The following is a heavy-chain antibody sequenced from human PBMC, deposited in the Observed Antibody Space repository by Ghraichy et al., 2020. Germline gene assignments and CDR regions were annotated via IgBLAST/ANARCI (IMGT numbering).Heavy chain of an antibody. V-gene: IGHV2-5*01. CDR3: AHEGDGSDNWLDA. CDR1: GFSLSATGVG. CDR2: IFYNDEE. J-gene: IGHJ5*02. Sequence: SGPTLVKPTQTLTLTCTFSGFSLSATGVGVGWIRQPPGKALEWLALIFYNDEERYNPSLNSRLNIAKDTSKNYVVLTMTNMDPVDTATYYCAHEGDGSDNWLDAWGQGILVTVSS. D-gene: IGHD3-10*01.